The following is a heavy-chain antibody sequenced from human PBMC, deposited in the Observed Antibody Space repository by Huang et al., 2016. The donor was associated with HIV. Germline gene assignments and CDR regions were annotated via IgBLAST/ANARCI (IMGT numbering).Heavy chain of an antibody. J-gene: IGHJ4*02. CDR3: ARSEPSRYYFDY. V-gene: IGHV3-30-3*01. Sequence: QVQLVESGGGVVQPGTSLRLSCAASGFTFSNYAMNWVRQAPGKGLEWVAVISKEGSTKDYADSGKGRFTISRDNSKNTVYLQMNSLRAEDTAVYYCARSEPSRYYFDYWGQGTLVTVSS. CDR2: ISKEGSTK. CDR1: GFTFSNYA.